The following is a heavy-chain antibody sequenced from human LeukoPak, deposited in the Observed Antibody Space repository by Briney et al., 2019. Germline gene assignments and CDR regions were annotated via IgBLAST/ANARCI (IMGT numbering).Heavy chain of an antibody. D-gene: IGHD3-3*01. CDR3: ATNGLRFLEWLLDAFDI. CDR1: GYTFTSYD. Sequence: GASVKVSCKASGYTFTSYDINWVRQATGQGLEWMGWMNPNSGNTGYAQKFQGKVTMTRNTSISTAYMELSSLRSEDTAVYYCATNGLRFLEWLLDAFDIWGQGTMVTVSS. CDR2: MNPNSGNT. J-gene: IGHJ3*02. V-gene: IGHV1-8*01.